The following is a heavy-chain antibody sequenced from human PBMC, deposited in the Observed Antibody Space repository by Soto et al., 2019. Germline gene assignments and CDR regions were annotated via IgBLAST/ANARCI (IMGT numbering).Heavy chain of an antibody. J-gene: IGHJ5*02. V-gene: IGHV1-58*01. CDR3: AAGQMATTGLNWFDP. Sequence: SVKVSCKASGFTFTSSAVQWVRQARGQRLEWIGWIVVGSGNTNYAQKFQERVTITRDMSTSTAYMELSSLRSEDTAVYYCAAGQMATTGLNWFDPWGQGTLVTVSS. CDR1: GFTFTSSA. D-gene: IGHD5-12*01. CDR2: IVVGSGNT.